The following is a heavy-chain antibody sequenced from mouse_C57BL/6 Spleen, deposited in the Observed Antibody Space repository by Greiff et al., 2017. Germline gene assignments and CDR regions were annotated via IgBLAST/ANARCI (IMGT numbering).Heavy chain of an antibody. CDR1: GYTFTSYW. CDR3: ARGSGDY. Sequence: QVQLQQSGAELVKPGASVKLSCKASGYTFTSYWMQWVKQRPGQGLEWIGEIDPSDSYTNYNQKFKGKATLTVDTSSSTAYMQLSSLTSEDSAVYYCARGSGDYWGQGTTLTVSS. CDR2: IDPSDSYT. J-gene: IGHJ2*01. V-gene: IGHV1-50*01. D-gene: IGHD1-1*01.